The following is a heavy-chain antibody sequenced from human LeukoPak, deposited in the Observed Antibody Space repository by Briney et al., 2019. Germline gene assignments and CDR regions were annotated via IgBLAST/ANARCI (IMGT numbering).Heavy chain of an antibody. CDR1: GFTFSNSA. CDR3: TSDPTFYSGRYCFDY. J-gene: IGHJ4*02. Sequence: SVKVSCTASGFTFSNSAVQWVRQARGQRLEWIGWIVVGSGNTNYAQKFQERVTITRDMSTSTAYMELSSLRSEDTAVYYCTSDPTFYSGRYCFDYWGQGTLVTASS. D-gene: IGHD1-26*01. V-gene: IGHV1-58*01. CDR2: IVVGSGNT.